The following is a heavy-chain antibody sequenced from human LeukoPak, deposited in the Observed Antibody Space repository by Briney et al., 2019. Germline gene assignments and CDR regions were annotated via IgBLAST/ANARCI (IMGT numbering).Heavy chain of an antibody. D-gene: IGHD3-3*01. CDR1: GFTFSSYS. CDR2: ISSSSSTI. V-gene: IGHV3-48*01. J-gene: IGHJ3*01. CDR3: ARDRSGYANDAFDF. Sequence: GGSLRLSCAASGFTFSSYSMNWVRQAPGKGLEWVSYISSSSSTIHYADSVKGRFTISRDNSKNTMFLQMNSLRAEDTAVYHCARDRSGYANDAFDFWGQGTMVTVSS.